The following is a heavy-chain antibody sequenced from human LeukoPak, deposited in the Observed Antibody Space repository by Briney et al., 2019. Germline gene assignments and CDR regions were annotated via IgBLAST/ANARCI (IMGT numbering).Heavy chain of an antibody. Sequence: PGGSLRLSCAASGFTFSSYRMNWVRQAPGKGLEWVSSISSSGSYIYYADSVKSRFTISRDNAKNSLYLQMNSLRAEDTAVYYCARGSSSGSYCNDFDYWGQGTLVTVSS. D-gene: IGHD1-26*01. CDR3: ARGSSSGSYCNDFDY. CDR1: GFTFSSYR. J-gene: IGHJ4*02. CDR2: ISSSGSYI. V-gene: IGHV3-21*01.